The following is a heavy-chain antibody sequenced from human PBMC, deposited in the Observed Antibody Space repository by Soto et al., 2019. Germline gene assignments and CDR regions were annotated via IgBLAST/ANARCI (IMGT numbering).Heavy chain of an antibody. J-gene: IGHJ3*01. V-gene: IGHV3-7*03. CDR2: IKEDGTEK. Sequence: EEQLVESGGGLVQPGGSLRLSCVASGFTFSSYWMTWVRQAPGKGLEWVANIKEDGTEKYYVDSVEGRFTISRDNAKNSLYLQMDSLRVEDTAIYYCAARLVLWGQGTMVTVSS. CDR3: AARLVL. D-gene: IGHD6-6*01. CDR1: GFTFSSYW.